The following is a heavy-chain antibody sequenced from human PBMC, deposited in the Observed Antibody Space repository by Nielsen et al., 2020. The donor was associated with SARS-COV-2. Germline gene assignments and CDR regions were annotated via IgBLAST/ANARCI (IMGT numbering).Heavy chain of an antibody. Sequence: GESLKISCAASGFTFSSYEMNWVRQAPGKGLEWVSYISSSGSTIYYADSVKGRFTISRDNAKNSLYLQMNSLRAEDTAVYYCARGMTTVTFPLYYYYGMDVWGQGTTVTVSS. V-gene: IGHV3-48*03. D-gene: IGHD4-11*01. J-gene: IGHJ6*02. CDR3: ARGMTTVTFPLYYYYGMDV. CDR1: GFTFSSYE. CDR2: ISSSGSTI.